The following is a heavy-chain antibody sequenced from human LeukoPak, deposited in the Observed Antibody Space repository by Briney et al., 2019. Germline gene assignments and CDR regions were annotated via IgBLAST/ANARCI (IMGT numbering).Heavy chain of an antibody. CDR2: ITSRSSPI. D-gene: IGHD1-1*01. Sequence: GGSLRLSCAASGFTFSSYSMNWVRQSPGRGLEWISYITSRSSPIHYADSVKGRFTISRDNAKNSLYLQMNSLRDEDTAVYYCARAGWSRGADSYYYYYGMDVWGQGTTVTVSS. J-gene: IGHJ6*02. V-gene: IGHV3-48*02. CDR3: ARAGWSRGADSYYYYYGMDV. CDR1: GFTFSSYS.